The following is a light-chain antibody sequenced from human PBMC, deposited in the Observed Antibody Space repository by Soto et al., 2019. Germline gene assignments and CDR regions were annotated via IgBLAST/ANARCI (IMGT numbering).Light chain of an antibody. Sequence: DIQMTQSPSSLSASVGDRVTITCRASQGISNYLAWYQQKPGKVPKLLIYAASPLQSGVPSRFSGSGSGTDFTLTISSLQPEDVATYYCQKYNSAPTWTFGQGTKVEIK. CDR3: QKYNSAPTWT. CDR1: QGISNY. J-gene: IGKJ1*01. V-gene: IGKV1-27*01. CDR2: AAS.